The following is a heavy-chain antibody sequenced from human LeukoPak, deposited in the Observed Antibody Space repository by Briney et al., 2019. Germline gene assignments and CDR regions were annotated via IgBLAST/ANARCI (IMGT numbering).Heavy chain of an antibody. Sequence: SETLSLTCAVYGGSFSGYYWSWIRQPPGKGLEWIGEINHSGSTNYNPSLKSRVTISVDTSKNQFSLKLGSVTAADTAVYYCARSGYCSSTSCYNWFDPWGQGTLVTVSS. CDR3: ARSGYCSSTSCYNWFDP. D-gene: IGHD2-2*03. J-gene: IGHJ5*02. CDR2: INHSGST. V-gene: IGHV4-34*01. CDR1: GGSFSGYY.